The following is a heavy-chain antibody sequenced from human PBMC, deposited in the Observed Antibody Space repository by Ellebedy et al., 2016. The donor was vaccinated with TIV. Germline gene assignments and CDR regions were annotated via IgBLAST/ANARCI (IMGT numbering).Heavy chain of an antibody. J-gene: IGHJ4*02. CDR2: IKQDGSDK. V-gene: IGHV3-7*01. CDR1: GFTFSSYW. Sequence: GESLKISCAASGFTFSSYWMHWVRQAPGKGLEWVANIKQDGSDKYYVDSVKGRFTISRDNAQNSLFLQMNSLRAEDTAVYYCARRYFDYWGQGTLVTVSS. CDR3: ARRYFDY.